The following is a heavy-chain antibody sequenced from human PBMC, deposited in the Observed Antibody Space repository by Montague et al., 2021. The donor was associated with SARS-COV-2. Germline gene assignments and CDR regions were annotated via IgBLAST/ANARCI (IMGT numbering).Heavy chain of an antibody. J-gene: IGHJ4*02. CDR3: ARVFPRWLQFDPYFDY. D-gene: IGHD5-24*01. V-gene: IGHV4-34*01. CDR2: INESGST. CDR1: GGSFSDYY. Sequence: SETLSLTCAVYGGSFSDYYWTWIRQPPGKGLEWIGEINESGSTNYNPSLKSRVTISVDTSKNQFSLRLSSVTAADTGVYYCARVFPRWLQFDPYFDYWGQGTLVTVSS.